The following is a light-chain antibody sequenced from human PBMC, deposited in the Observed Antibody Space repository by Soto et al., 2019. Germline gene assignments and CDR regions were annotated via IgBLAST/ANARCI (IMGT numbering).Light chain of an antibody. V-gene: IGKV3-15*01. Sequence: EIVFTQSPCTLSLSPGERATLSCRASQSVSSSYLAWYQQKPGRAPRLLIYGASTRATGIPARFSGSGSGTEFTLTISSLQSEDFAVYYCQQYNNWPPITFGQGTRLEIK. J-gene: IGKJ5*01. CDR2: GAS. CDR1: QSVSSSY. CDR3: QQYNNWPPIT.